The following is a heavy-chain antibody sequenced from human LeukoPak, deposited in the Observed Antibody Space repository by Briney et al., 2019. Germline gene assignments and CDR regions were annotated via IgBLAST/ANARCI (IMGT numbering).Heavy chain of an antibody. CDR1: GFTFSSYS. CDR2: ISSSSSTI. CDR3: ARGSRSGYPRGPSFDY. D-gene: IGHD3-3*01. Sequence: PGGSLRLSCAASGFTFSSYSMNWVRQAPGKGLEWVSYISSSSSTIYYADSVKGRFTISRDNAKNSLYLQMNSPRDEDTAVYYCARGSRSGYPRGPSFDYWGQGTLVTVSS. V-gene: IGHV3-48*02. J-gene: IGHJ4*02.